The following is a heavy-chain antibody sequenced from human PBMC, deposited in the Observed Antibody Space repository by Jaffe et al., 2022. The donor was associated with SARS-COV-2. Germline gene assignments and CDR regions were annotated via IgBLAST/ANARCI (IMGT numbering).Heavy chain of an antibody. D-gene: IGHD6-19*01. CDR3: AKDVRSSGWPYHYYGMDV. CDR1: GFTFDDYA. J-gene: IGHJ6*02. V-gene: IGHV3-9*01. Sequence: EVQLVESGGGLVQPGRSLRLSCAASGFTFDDYAMHWVRQAPGKGLEWVSGISWNSVTINYADSVKGRFTISRDNAKNSLSLQMNSLRAEDTALYYCAKDVRSSGWPYHYYGMDVWGQGTTVTVSS. CDR2: ISWNSVTI.